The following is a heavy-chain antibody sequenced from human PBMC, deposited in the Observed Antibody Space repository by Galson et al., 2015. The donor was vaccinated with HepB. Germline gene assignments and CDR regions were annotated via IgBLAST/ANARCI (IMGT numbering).Heavy chain of an antibody. CDR3: AKAFSFVLGALDY. Sequence: SLRLSCAASGFTFSSYAMSWVRQAPGKGLEWVSAISGSGGSTYYADSVKGRFTISRDNSKNTLYLQMNSLRAEDTAVYYCAKAFSFVLGALDYWGQGTLVTVSS. J-gene: IGHJ4*02. CDR2: ISGSGGST. D-gene: IGHD3-16*01. V-gene: IGHV3-23*01. CDR1: GFTFSSYA.